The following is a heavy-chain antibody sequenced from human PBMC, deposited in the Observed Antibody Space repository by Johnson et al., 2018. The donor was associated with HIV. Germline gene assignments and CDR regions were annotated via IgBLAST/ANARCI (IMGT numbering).Heavy chain of an antibody. Sequence: QMQLVESGGGLVKPGGSLRLSCAASGFTFSDYYMSWIRQAPGKGLEWVSAISGSGANTYYADSVKGRFTISRDNSKNTLYLQMNSLRAEDTAVYYCAKVNLRYSVFTGAFDIWGQGTMVTVSS. CDR1: GFTFSDYY. CDR3: AKVNLRYSVFTGAFDI. J-gene: IGHJ3*02. V-gene: IGHV3-11*04. CDR2: ISGSGANT. D-gene: IGHD1-26*01.